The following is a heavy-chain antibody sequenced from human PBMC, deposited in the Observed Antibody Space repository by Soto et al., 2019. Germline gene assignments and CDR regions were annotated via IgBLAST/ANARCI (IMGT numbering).Heavy chain of an antibody. D-gene: IGHD3-10*01. CDR2: ISWNSGSI. V-gene: IGHV3-9*01. CDR3: AKDRMVRGVIIYYMDV. CDR1: GFTFDDYA. Sequence: GGSLRLSCAASGFTFDDYAMHWVRQAPGKGLEWVSGISWNSGSIGYADSVKGRFTISRDNAKNSLYLQMNSLRAEDTALYYCAKDRMVRGVIIYYMDVWAKGPRSPSP. J-gene: IGHJ6*03.